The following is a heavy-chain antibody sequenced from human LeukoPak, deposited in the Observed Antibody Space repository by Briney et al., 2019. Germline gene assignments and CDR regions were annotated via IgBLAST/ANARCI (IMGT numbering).Heavy chain of an antibody. Sequence: HTGGSLRLSCAASGFTFSNYWMTWVRQAPGKGLEWVANIRKDGSDRHYVDSVKGRFTVSRDNAKKSLYLQMNSLRADDTAVYYCVSLKVPTVRESFDLWGQGTMVIVSS. V-gene: IGHV3-7*01. CDR2: IRKDGSDR. D-gene: IGHD3-10*01. CDR3: VSLKVPTVRESFDL. J-gene: IGHJ3*01. CDR1: GFTFSNYW.